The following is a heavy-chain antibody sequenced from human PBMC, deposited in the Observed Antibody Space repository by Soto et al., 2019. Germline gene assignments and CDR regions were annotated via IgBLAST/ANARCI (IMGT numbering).Heavy chain of an antibody. D-gene: IGHD6-19*01. CDR3: ARDNGRVADSTYYYYGMDV. CDR1: GFTFSSYG. V-gene: IGHV3-33*01. Sequence: PGGSLRLSCAASGFTFSSYGMHWVRQAPGEGLEWVAVIWYDGHNKYYADSLKGRFTISRDSSKNTLYLQMNSLRAEDTAVYYCARDNGRVADSTYYYYGMDVWGQGTTVTVSS. J-gene: IGHJ6*02. CDR2: IWYDGHNK.